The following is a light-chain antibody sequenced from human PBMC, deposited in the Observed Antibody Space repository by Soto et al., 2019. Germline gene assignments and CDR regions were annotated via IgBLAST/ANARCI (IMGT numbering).Light chain of an antibody. Sequence: IQLTQSPSSLSASVGDRVTITCRASQDIAIYLAWYQQKPGEAPKLLIYAASTLYGGVPSRFSGSGSGTDFALTITSLQAEDVATYYCQQLRMYPSTLGGGTKVDIK. J-gene: IGKJ4*01. CDR3: QQLRMYPST. CDR2: AAS. CDR1: QDIAIY. V-gene: IGKV1-9*01.